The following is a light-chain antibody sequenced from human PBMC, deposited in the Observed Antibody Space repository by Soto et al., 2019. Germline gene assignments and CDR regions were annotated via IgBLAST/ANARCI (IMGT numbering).Light chain of an antibody. CDR2: KAS. Sequence: DIQMTQSPSTLSASVGDRVTITCRASQSSSSWLAWYQQKPGKAPKLLIYKASSLESGVPSRFSGRGSGTEFTLTSSSLQPDDLSTYYCQQYNSYSQRTFGQGTKVEIK. CDR1: QSSSSW. V-gene: IGKV1-5*03. J-gene: IGKJ1*01. CDR3: QQYNSYSQRT.